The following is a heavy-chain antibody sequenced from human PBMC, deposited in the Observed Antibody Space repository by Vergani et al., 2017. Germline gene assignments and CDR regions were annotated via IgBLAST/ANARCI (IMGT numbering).Heavy chain of an antibody. CDR1: GFIVSGNN. V-gene: IGHV3-66*02. J-gene: IGHJ4*02. CDR2: MYTVVTT. Sequence: DVQLVESGGGLVQPGGSLKLSCAASGFIVSGNNMTWVRQAPGKGLEWVSIMYTVVTTEYADSVKGRFTVSTDTSKNFLYLQMKNLIAEDTAVYYCTIWVMNFYYSSCHQARDYWGQGTLVTVSS. CDR3: TIWVMNFYYSSCHQARDY. D-gene: IGHD3-22*01.